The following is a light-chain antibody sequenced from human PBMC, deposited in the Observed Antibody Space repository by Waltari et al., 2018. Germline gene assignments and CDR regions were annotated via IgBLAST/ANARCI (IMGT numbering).Light chain of an antibody. CDR3: SSYAGSNKLI. V-gene: IGLV2-14*01. J-gene: IGLJ2*01. CDR1: DSYVGAYDF. Sequence: QSALTQPASVSGSPGQSITISCSGTDSYVGAYDFVSWYQQHPGKAPHLIIYEVSNRPSGISNRFSASKSGNTASLTISGLQTEDEGDYYCSSYAGSNKLIFGGVTKLTVL. CDR2: EVS.